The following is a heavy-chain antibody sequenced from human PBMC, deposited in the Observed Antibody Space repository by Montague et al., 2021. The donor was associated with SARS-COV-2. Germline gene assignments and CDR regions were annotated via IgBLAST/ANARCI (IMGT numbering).Heavy chain of an antibody. CDR3: TQHVVGSCALDA. CDR1: GGSISANNW. J-gene: IGHJ5*02. D-gene: IGHD3-10*01. CDR2: IYQSGHY. Sequence: SETLSLTCAVSGGSISANNWWTWVRQSPGKGLEWIGGIYQSGHYNYKPSLRSRVTISVDKTKNQFSLKMTSLTAADTAVYYCTQHVVGSCALDAWGQGTSVTVSS. V-gene: IGHV4-4*02.